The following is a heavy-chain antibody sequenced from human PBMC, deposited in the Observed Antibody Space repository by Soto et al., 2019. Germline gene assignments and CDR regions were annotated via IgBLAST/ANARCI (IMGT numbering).Heavy chain of an antibody. CDR2: IITVLGTT. D-gene: IGHD2-21*01. Sequence: QVQLVQSGAELKKTGSSVKVSSRASGDTFSSYAVNWVRQAPGRGLEWMGRIITVLGTTDYAQKFKGRVTVTAEKTTNTVYMELSSLRSEDTAVYYCARRRYCGYDCYHKHYYGMDVWGQGTTVTVAS. CDR3: ARRRYCGYDCYHKHYYGMDV. CDR1: GDTFSSYA. J-gene: IGHJ6*02. V-gene: IGHV1-69*08.